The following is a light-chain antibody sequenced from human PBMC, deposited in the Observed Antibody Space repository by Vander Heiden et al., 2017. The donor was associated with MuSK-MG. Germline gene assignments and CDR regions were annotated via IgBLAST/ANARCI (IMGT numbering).Light chain of an antibody. CDR2: AAS. V-gene: IGKV1-27*01. J-gene: IGKJ3*01. CDR1: QGISNY. CDR3: QKYNSALFT. Sequence: IQLTQSPSALSASVGDRVTITCRASQGISNYLAWYQQKPGKVPKLLIYAASTLQSGVPSRFSGSGSGTDFTLTISSLQPEDVATYYCQKYNSALFTFGPGTKVDIK.